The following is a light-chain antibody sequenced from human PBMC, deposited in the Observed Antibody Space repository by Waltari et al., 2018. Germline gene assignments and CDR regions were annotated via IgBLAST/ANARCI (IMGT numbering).Light chain of an antibody. CDR1: SSDVGNYNL. V-gene: IGLV2-23*02. CDR2: EVT. CDR3: CSYVGLGTYV. J-gene: IGLJ1*01. Sequence: QSGLAQPASASGSPGQSNTITCTGTSSDVGNYNLVSWYQQRPGKAPRLLIYEVTKRAPGTSDRFSASKSGNTASLSISGLQAQEDEADYCCSYVGLGTYVFGTGTKVTV.